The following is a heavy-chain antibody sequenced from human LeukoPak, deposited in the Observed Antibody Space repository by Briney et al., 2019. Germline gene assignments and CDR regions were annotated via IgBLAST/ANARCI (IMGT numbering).Heavy chain of an antibody. D-gene: IGHD3-10*01. CDR1: GFTFSSYS. CDR2: ISSSSSYI. CDR3: TRGWIGELSDI. Sequence: GGSLRLSCAASGFTFSSYSMNWVRQAPGKGLEWVSSISSSSSYIYYADSVKGRFTTSRDNAKKSLYLQMNSLRAEDTAFYYCTRGWIGELSDIWGQGTLVTVSS. J-gene: IGHJ3*02. V-gene: IGHV3-21*04.